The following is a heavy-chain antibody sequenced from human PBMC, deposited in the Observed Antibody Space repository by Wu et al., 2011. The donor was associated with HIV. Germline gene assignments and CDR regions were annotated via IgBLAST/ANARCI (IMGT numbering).Heavy chain of an antibody. CDR3: ATSNCNGDSCYLKYAFHI. J-gene: IGHJ3*02. CDR1: GVTLNTDS. D-gene: IGHD2-15*01. V-gene: IGHV1-69*04. Sequence: QVQLVQSGAEVKKPGSSVKVSCKASGVTLNTDSISWLRQAPGQGLEWMGRIIPVLGTENYSQKFKGRLTINLDKFANTAYMELRALGSDDTALYFCATSNCNGDSCYLKYAFHIWGQGTMVTVSS. CDR2: IIPVLGTE.